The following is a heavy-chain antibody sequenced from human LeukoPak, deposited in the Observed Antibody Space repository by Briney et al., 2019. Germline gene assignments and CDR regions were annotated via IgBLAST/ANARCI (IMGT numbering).Heavy chain of an antibody. D-gene: IGHD3-16*01. CDR1: GYTFSNYG. CDR3: ARDRTGVGDHELY. V-gene: IGHV1-18*01. J-gene: IGHJ4*02. CDR2: ISGYNGNT. Sequence: ASVKVSCKTSGYTFSNYGISWVRQAPGQGLEWMGWISGYNGNTNYAQKLQGRVTMTTDTSTSTAYMELRSLRSDDTAVYYCARDRTGVGDHELYWGQGTLVTVSS.